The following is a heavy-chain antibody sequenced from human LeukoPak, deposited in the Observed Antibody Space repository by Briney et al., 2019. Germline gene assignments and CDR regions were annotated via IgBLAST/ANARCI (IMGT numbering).Heavy chain of an antibody. V-gene: IGHV3-21*01. D-gene: IGHD1-26*01. CDR3: AREEWERGAFDI. CDR2: ISSSSSYI. J-gene: IGHJ3*02. CDR1: GFTFSSYS. Sequence: AGGSLRLSCAASGFTFSSYSMNWVRQAPGKGLEWVSSISSSSSYIYYADSVKGRFTISRDNAKNSLYLQMNSLRAEDTAVYYCAREEWERGAFDIWGQGTMVTVSS.